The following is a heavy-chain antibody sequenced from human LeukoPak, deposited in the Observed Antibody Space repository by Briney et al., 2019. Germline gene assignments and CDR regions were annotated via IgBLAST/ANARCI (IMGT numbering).Heavy chain of an antibody. Sequence: GASVKVSRKASGYTFTSYGISWVRQAPGQGLEWMGWISAYNGNTNYAQKLQGRVTMTTDTSTSTAYMELRSLRSDDTAVYYCARDWVSCSGGSCYSYYYYYGMDVWGQGTTVTVSS. V-gene: IGHV1-18*01. CDR3: ARDWVSCSGGSCYSYYYYYGMDV. CDR2: ISAYNGNT. J-gene: IGHJ6*02. CDR1: GYTFTSYG. D-gene: IGHD2-15*01.